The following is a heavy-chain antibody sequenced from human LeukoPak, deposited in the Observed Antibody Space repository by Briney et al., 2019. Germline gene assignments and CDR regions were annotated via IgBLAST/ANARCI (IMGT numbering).Heavy chain of an antibody. CDR2: IFYSGST. J-gene: IGHJ5*02. CDR3: ARRVAVGNYFDP. V-gene: IGHV4-59*08. Sequence: PSETLSHTCTFSGGSISTYYWSWIRQPPGKGLEWIGYIFYSGSTNYNPFLKSRITISLNTSKNQFSLRLRSVTAADTAVYYCARRVAVGNYFDPWGQGTLVTVSS. CDR1: GGSISTYY. D-gene: IGHD4-11*01.